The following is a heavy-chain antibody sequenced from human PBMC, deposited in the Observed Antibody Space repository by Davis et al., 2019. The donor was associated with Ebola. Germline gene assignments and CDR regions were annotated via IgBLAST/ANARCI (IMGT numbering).Heavy chain of an antibody. CDR2: INPSGGST. V-gene: IGHV1-46*01. D-gene: IGHD5-24*01. Sequence: ASVKVSCKASGYTFTSYYMHWVRQAPGQGLEWMGIINPSGGSTTYAQKFQGRVTMTRDTSTRTVYMELSRLRSDDTAVYYCARDCGDGLIAGMDVWGQGTTVTVSS. J-gene: IGHJ6*02. CDR1: GYTFTSYY. CDR3: ARDCGDGLIAGMDV.